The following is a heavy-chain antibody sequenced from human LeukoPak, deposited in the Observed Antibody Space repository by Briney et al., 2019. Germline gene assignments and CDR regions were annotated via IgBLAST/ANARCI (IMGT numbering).Heavy chain of an antibody. Sequence: PGGSLRLSCAASGFTFSSYWMSWVRQAPGKGLEWVANIKQDGSEKYYVDSVKGRFTISRDNAKNSLYLQMNSLRAEDMALYYCAKDVDSSSSGGIFDYWGQGTLVTVSS. CDR3: AKDVDSSSSGGIFDY. J-gene: IGHJ4*02. D-gene: IGHD6-6*01. V-gene: IGHV3-7*03. CDR1: GFTFSSYW. CDR2: IKQDGSEK.